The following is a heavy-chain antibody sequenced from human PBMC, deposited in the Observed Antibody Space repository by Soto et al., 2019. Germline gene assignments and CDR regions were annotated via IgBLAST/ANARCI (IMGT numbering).Heavy chain of an antibody. D-gene: IGHD2-2*01. Sequence: SVKVSCKASGGTFSSYAISWVRQAPGQGLEWMGGIIPIFGTANYAQKFQGRVTITADESTSTAYMELSSLRSEDTAVYYCARGEIVVVPAASRTYSSSSYYYYGMDVWGQGTTVTV. CDR2: IIPIFGTA. V-gene: IGHV1-69*13. J-gene: IGHJ6*02. CDR1: GGTFSSYA. CDR3: ARGEIVVVPAASRTYSSSSYYYYGMDV.